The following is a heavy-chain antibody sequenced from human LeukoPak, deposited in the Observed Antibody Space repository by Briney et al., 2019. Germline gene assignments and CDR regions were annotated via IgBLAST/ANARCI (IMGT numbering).Heavy chain of an antibody. D-gene: IGHD6-19*01. J-gene: IGHJ4*02. CDR1: GVSISRFY. CDR3: VQNTGWPGFDY. V-gene: IGHV4-4*09. CDR2: IYNGVPT. Sequence: SETLSLTCTTSGVSISRFYWSWVRQPPGKGLEWIGNIYNGVPTFFNPSLKSRVTISVDTPKRQFSLQLASVTAADTAVYYCVQNTGWPGFDYWGQGILVTVSS.